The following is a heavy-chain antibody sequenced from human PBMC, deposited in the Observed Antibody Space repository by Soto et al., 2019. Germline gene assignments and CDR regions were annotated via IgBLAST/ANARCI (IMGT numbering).Heavy chain of an antibody. CDR1: GYTLTELS. V-gene: IGHV1-24*01. D-gene: IGHD5-18*01. CDR2: FDPEDGET. Sequence: ASVKVSCKVSGYTLTELSMHWVRQAPGKGLEWMGGFDPEDGETIYAQKFQGRVTMTEDKSTDTAYMELSSLRSEDTAVYYCATARIQDTAMVRHYYYYMDVWGKGTTVTVSS. CDR3: ATARIQDTAMVRHYYYYMDV. J-gene: IGHJ6*03.